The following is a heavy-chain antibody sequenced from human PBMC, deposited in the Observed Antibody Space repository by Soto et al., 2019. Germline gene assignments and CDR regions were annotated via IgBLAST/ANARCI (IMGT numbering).Heavy chain of an antibody. V-gene: IGHV3-23*01. CDR3: AKGEYCSGGSCYSVAAFDI. CDR1: GFTFSSYA. CDR2: ISGSGGST. D-gene: IGHD2-15*01. J-gene: IGHJ3*02. Sequence: PGGSLRLSCAASGFTFSSYAMSWVRQAPGKGLEWVSAISGSGGSTYYADSVKGRFTISRDNSKNTLYLQMNSLRAEDTAVYYCAKGEYCSGGSCYSVAAFDIWGQGTMVTVSS.